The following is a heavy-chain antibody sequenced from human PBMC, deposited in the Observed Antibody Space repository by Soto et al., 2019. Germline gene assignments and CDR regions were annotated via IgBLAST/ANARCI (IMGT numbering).Heavy chain of an antibody. Sequence: EVQLVESGGGLVQPGGSLRLSCAASGFPFSIYSMNWVRHAPGKGLEWSSYITSDTNTIKYADSVKGRFTISRDNAKHLVYLQMNSLRDEDTAVYFCARSVEGHFDYWGQGTVVTVSS. CDR1: GFPFSIYS. J-gene: IGHJ4*02. CDR3: ARSVEGHFDY. V-gene: IGHV3-48*02. CDR2: ITSDTNTI. D-gene: IGHD6-19*01.